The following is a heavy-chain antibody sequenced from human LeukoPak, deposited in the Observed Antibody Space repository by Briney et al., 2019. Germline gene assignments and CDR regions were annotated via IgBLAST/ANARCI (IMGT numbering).Heavy chain of an antibody. J-gene: IGHJ4*02. CDR3: AKVHSGSSLIDY. CDR2: ISYDGSNK. CDR1: GFTFSSYA. V-gene: IGHV3-30-3*01. D-gene: IGHD1-26*01. Sequence: PGRSLRLSCAASGFTFSSYAMHWVRQAPGKGLEWVAVISYDGSNKYYADSVKGRFTISRDNSKNTLYLQMNSLRAEDTAVYYCAKVHSGSSLIDYWGQGTLVTVSS.